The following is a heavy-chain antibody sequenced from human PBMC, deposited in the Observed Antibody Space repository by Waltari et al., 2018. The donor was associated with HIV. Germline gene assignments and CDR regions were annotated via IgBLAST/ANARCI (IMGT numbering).Heavy chain of an antibody. Sequence: EVQLVESGGGLIQPGGSLRLSCAASGFTVSSNYMSWVRQAPGKGLEWVSVIYSGGSTYYADSVKGRFTISRDNSKNTLYLQMNSLRAEDTAVYYCARLNYDILTGSIDAFDIWGQGTMVTVSS. CDR3: ARLNYDILTGSIDAFDI. CDR1: GFTVSSNY. J-gene: IGHJ3*02. CDR2: IYSGGST. V-gene: IGHV3-53*01. D-gene: IGHD3-9*01.